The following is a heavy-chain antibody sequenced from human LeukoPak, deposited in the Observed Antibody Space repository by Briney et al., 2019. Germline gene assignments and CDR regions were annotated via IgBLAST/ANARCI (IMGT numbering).Heavy chain of an antibody. Sequence: GGSLRLSCAASGFTFSSYAMSWVRQAPGKGLEWVSAISGSGGSTYYADSVKGRFTISRDNSKNTLYLQMNSLRAEDTAVYYCAKMPNYDFWSGYPNYYYYYMDVWGKGTTVTVSS. J-gene: IGHJ6*03. D-gene: IGHD3-3*01. CDR1: GFTFSSYA. V-gene: IGHV3-23*01. CDR3: AKMPNYDFWSGYPNYYYYYMDV. CDR2: ISGSGGST.